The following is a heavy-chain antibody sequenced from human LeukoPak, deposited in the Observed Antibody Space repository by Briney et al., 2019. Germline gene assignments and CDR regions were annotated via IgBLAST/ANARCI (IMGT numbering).Heavy chain of an antibody. D-gene: IGHD3-22*01. V-gene: IGHV4-59*01. CDR3: ARGYYDSSGYYWDY. CDR1: GGSISSYY. Sequence: SETLSLTCTVSGGSISSYYWSWIRQPPGKGLEWIGYIYYSGSTNYNPSLMSRLTITVDTSNNHFSLKLSSVTTADTAVYYCARGYYDSSGYYWDYWGQGTLVTVSS. CDR2: IYYSGST. J-gene: IGHJ4*02.